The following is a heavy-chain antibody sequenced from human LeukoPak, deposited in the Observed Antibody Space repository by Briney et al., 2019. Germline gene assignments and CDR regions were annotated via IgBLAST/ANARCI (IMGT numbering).Heavy chain of an antibody. D-gene: IGHD2-8*01. CDR1: GFPFSSYP. Sequence: GGSLRLSCAGSGFPFSSYPMSWVRQAPGKGLEWVSAISDTGATTYYADSVKGRFTISRDNSRSTLYLQMNSLRAEDTALYYCAKDTSIGRYCTNGVCSPFDYWGQGTLVTVSS. CDR3: AKDTSIGRYCTNGVCSPFDY. V-gene: IGHV3-23*01. CDR2: ISDTGATT. J-gene: IGHJ4*02.